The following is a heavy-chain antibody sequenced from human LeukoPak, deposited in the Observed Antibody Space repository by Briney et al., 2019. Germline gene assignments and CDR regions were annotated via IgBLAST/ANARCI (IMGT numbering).Heavy chain of an antibody. CDR2: IYPNDSHT. V-gene: IGHV5-51*01. CDR3: ARPNITYYYDSSGYDGFDV. D-gene: IGHD3-22*01. Sequence: PGESLKISFKGSGYNFSNYWIALVPQIPGKGLDWMVSIYPNDSHTSYRPSFQGQVSISADKSINTAYLQWSSLKASDTAMYFCARPNITYYYDSSGYDGFDVWGEGTMVTVS. CDR1: GYNFSNYW. J-gene: IGHJ3*01.